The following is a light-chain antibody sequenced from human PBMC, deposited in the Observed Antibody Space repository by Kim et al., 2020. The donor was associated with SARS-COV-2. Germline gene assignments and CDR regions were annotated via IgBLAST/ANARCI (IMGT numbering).Light chain of an antibody. CDR2: NVS. CDR3: LRYTASPFT. J-gene: IGKJ1*01. CDR1: HSRAYKDSNIY. Sequence: CMTSHSRAYKDSNIYLNWYQQRPGQAPRLLIYNVSTLHSGVPARFSGTGSGTDFTLPISRLEPEDVAIYYCLRYTASPFTFGQGTKVDIK. V-gene: IGKV2-30*01.